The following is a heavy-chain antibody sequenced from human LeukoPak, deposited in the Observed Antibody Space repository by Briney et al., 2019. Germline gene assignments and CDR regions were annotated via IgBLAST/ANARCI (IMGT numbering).Heavy chain of an antibody. D-gene: IGHD3-10*01. V-gene: IGHV4-34*01. CDR3: ARHRPFLYYYGSGGFDP. Sequence: GSLRLSCAASGFTFSDYFMTWIRQPPGKGLEWIGEINHSGSTNYNPSLKSRVTISVDTSKNQFSLKLSSVTAADTAVYYCARHRPFLYYYGSGGFDPWGQGTLVTVSS. CDR2: INHSGST. J-gene: IGHJ5*02. CDR1: GFTFSDYF.